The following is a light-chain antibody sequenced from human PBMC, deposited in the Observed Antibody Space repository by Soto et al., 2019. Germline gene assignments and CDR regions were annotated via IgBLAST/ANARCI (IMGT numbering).Light chain of an antibody. Sequence: EIVLTQSPGTLSLSPGERATLSCRAIQSIRSSSLAWYQQKPGQAPRLLIYGGSTRATGIPARFSGSGSGTEFTLTISSLQSEDFAVYYCQQYNNWPPNTFGQGTKVDI. CDR2: GGS. CDR3: QQYNNWPPNT. V-gene: IGKV3-15*01. CDR1: QSIRSS. J-gene: IGKJ1*01.